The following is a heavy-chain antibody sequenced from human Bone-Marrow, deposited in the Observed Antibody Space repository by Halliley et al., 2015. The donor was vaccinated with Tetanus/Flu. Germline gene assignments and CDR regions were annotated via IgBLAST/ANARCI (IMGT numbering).Heavy chain of an antibody. V-gene: IGHV3-30*02. J-gene: IGHJ5*02. Sequence: GSSEYYADSVKGRFNISRDNVKNPVFLRMNSLRVDDTAVYYCVKDQGGSRSWYAKSANWFDPWGQGTRVIVSS. CDR3: VKDQGGSRSWYAKSANWFDP. CDR2: GSSE. D-gene: IGHD2-8*01.